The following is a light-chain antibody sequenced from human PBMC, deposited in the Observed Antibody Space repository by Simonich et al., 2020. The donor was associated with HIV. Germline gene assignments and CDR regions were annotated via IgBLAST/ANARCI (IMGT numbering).Light chain of an antibody. J-gene: IGKJ3*01. Sequence: EIVMTQSPATLSVSPGERATLSCRARQSISSNLAWYQQKPGQAPRLLIYGASSRATGIPDRFSGSWSGTDFTLTISRLEPEDFAVYYCQQYGSSGFTFGPGTKVEIK. CDR3: QQYGSSGFT. CDR1: QSISSN. CDR2: GAS. V-gene: IGKV3-20*01.